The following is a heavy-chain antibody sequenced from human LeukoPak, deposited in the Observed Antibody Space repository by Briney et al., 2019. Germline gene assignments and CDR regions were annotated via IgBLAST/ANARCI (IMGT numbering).Heavy chain of an antibody. V-gene: IGHV3-7*01. CDR2: IRQDGSEK. CDR3: ARERHTFSLTVTTPGGFDY. CDR1: GFRFSSYW. D-gene: IGHD4-17*01. J-gene: IGHJ4*02. Sequence: QPGGSLRLSCVVSGFRFSSYWMNWVRQAPGKGLEWVANIRQDGSEKYYADSVKGRFTVSRDNSKNSLYLQMNSLRAEDTAVYYCARERHTFSLTVTTPGGFDYWGQGTLVTVSS.